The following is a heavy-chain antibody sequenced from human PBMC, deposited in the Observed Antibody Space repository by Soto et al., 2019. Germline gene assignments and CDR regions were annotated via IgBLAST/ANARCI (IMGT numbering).Heavy chain of an antibody. CDR2: ISAYDGKT. CDR3: SRARVGGTTQGYLEL. D-gene: IGHD1-1*01. CDR1: GYTFNTYG. V-gene: IGHV1-18*01. Sequence: SVKVSCKTSGYTFNTYGINWVRQAPGQGLELMGWISAYDGKTNYAQKLQGRVTMTTDTSTSTAYMELRSLRSEDTDVYYCSRARVGGTTQGYLELSGRGSFVTVS. J-gene: IGHJ2*01.